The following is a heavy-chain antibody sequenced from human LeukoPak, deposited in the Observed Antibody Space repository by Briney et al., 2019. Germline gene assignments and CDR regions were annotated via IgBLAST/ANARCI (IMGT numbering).Heavy chain of an antibody. Sequence: GASVKVSCKASGYTFTSYAMNWVRQAPGQGLEWMGWINTNTGNPTYAQGFTGRFVFSLDTSVSTAYLQISSLKSEDTAVYYCARAVLVYAFWSGYGLPHAFDIWGQGTMVTVSS. J-gene: IGHJ3*02. CDR3: ARAVLVYAFWSGYGLPHAFDI. V-gene: IGHV7-4-1*02. D-gene: IGHD3/OR15-3a*01. CDR2: INTNTGNP. CDR1: GYTFTSYA.